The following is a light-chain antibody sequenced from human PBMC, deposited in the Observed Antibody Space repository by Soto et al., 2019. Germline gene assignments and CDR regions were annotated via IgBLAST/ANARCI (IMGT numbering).Light chain of an antibody. CDR2: KAS. CDR3: QHYNSYSEA. V-gene: IGKV1-5*03. CDR1: QSISSS. J-gene: IGKJ1*01. Sequence: DIQMTQTPSTLSASVGDRVTITCRAGQSISSSLAWYQQKPGKAPKLLIYKASTLKSGVPSRFSGSGSGTEFTLTISSLQPDDFATYYCQHYNSYSEAFGQGTKVDIK.